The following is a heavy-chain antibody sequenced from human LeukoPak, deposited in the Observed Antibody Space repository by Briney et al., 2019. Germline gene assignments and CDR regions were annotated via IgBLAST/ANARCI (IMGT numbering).Heavy chain of an antibody. CDR3: AKDRRYYYDSSEGFGLDY. CDR2: ISYDGSHK. D-gene: IGHD3-22*01. J-gene: IGHJ4*02. Sequence: GGSLRLSCAAPGFTFSSYGMHWVRQAPGKGLEWVAVISYDGSHKYYGDFVKGRFTISRDSSKNTLYLQMNSLRAEDTAVYYCAKDRRYYYDSSEGFGLDYWGQGTLVTVSS. CDR1: GFTFSSYG. V-gene: IGHV3-30*18.